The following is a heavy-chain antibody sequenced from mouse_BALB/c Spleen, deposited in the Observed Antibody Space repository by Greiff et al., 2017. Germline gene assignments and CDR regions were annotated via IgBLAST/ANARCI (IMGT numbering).Heavy chain of an antibody. V-gene: IGHV5-6*01. Sequence: EVKVIESGGDLVKPGGSLKLSCAASGFTFSSYGMSWVRQTPDKRLEWVATISSGGSYTYYPDSVKGRFTISRDNAKNTLYLQMSSLKSEDTAMYYCARPSTMITLYAMDYWGQGTSVTVSS. CDR3: ARPSTMITLYAMDY. D-gene: IGHD2-4*01. CDR1: GFTFSSYG. CDR2: ISSGGSYT. J-gene: IGHJ4*01.